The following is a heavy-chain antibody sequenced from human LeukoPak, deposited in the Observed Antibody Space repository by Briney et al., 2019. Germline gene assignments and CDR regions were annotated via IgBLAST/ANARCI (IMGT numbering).Heavy chain of an antibody. J-gene: IGHJ4*02. CDR3: ARAIWFGELVDY. D-gene: IGHD3-10*01. Sequence: GGSLRLSCAAPGFTFGGFWMTWVRQAPGKGLEWVANIKQDGSEKYYVDSVKGRFTISRDNAKDSLYLQMNSLRAEDSAVYYCARAIWFGELVDYWGQGTLVTVSS. V-gene: IGHV3-7*05. CDR1: GFTFGGFW. CDR2: IKQDGSEK.